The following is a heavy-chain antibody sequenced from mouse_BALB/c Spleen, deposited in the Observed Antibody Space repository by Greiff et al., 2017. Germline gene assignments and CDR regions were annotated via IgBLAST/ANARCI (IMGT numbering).Heavy chain of an antibody. Sequence: EVKLVESGPSLVKPSQTLSLTCSVTGDSITSGYWNWIRKFPGNKLEYMGYISYSGSTYYNPSLKSRISITRDTSKNQYYLQLNSVTTEDTATYYCAREVTTGPSWWGQGTLVTVSA. J-gene: IGHJ3*02. D-gene: IGHD1-1*01. CDR2: ISYSGST. V-gene: IGHV3-8*02. CDR1: GDSITSGY. CDR3: AREVTTGPSW.